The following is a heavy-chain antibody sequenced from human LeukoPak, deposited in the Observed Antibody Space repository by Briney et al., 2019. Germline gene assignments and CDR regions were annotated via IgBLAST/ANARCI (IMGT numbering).Heavy chain of an antibody. J-gene: IGHJ4*02. CDR1: GGSISSYY. V-gene: IGHV4-59*08. D-gene: IGHD6-13*01. Sequence: SETLSLTCTVSGGSISSYYWSWIRQPPGKGLEWIGYIYYSGTTNYNPSLKSRVTILVDTSKNQFSLNLSSVTAADTAVYYCARRGIAAAGYDYWGREPWSPSPQ. CDR3: ARRGIAAAGYDY. CDR2: IYYSGTT.